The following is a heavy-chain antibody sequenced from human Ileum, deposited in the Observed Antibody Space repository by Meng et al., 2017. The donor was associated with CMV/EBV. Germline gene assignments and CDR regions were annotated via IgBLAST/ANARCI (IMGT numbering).Heavy chain of an antibody. CDR1: GFTFNSYW. Sequence: GSLKISCAASGFTFNSYWMHWVRQAPGKGLVWVSRIYSDGSSTNYADSVKGRFTISRDNAKNTLYLQMNSLRAEDTAVYYCARGGSTYFDYWGQGTLVTVSS. J-gene: IGHJ4*02. D-gene: IGHD1-26*01. CDR2: IYSDGSST. V-gene: IGHV3-74*01. CDR3: ARGGSTYFDY.